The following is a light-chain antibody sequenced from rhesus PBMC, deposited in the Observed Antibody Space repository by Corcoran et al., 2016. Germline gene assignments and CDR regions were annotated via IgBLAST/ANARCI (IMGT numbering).Light chain of an antibody. V-gene: IGKV1-28*03. CDR1: QGISSY. J-gene: IGKJ4*01. CDR2: AAS. Sequence: DIQMTQSPSSLSASVGDTVTITCRASQGISSYLNWFQQKPGKAPKLLIYAASSLESGVPSRFSGSGSGTDFTLTIRSLQPEDFAGYYCLQHNGYPLTFGGGTKVEL. CDR3: LQHNGYPLT.